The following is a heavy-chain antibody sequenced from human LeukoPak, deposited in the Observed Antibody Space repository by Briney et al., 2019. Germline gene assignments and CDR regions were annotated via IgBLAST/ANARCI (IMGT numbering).Heavy chain of an antibody. V-gene: IGHV4-59*01. CDR3: ARVAQWLVRGGHYYGMDV. CDR2: IYYSGST. J-gene: IGHJ6*02. D-gene: IGHD6-19*01. Sequence: SETLSLTCTVSGDSISRYYWSWLRQPPGKGLEWIGYIYYSGSTNYNPSLKSRVTISVDTSKNQFSLKLSSVTAADTAVYYCARVAQWLVRGGHYYGMDVWGQGTTVTVSS. CDR1: GDSISRYY.